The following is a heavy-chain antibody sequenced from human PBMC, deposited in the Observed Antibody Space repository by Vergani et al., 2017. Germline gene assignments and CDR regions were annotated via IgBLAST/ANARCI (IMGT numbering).Heavy chain of an antibody. Sequence: EVQLLESGGGLVQPGGSLRLSCAASGFTFSSYAMSWVRQAPGKGLEWVSAISGSGGSTYYADSVKGRFTISRDNSKNTLYLQMNSLRAEDTAVYYCGLEPSPTRDGMDVWGQGTTVTVSS. CDR3: GLEPSPTRDGMDV. CDR1: GFTFSSYA. D-gene: IGHD1-1*01. V-gene: IGHV3-23*01. CDR2: ISGSGGST. J-gene: IGHJ6*02.